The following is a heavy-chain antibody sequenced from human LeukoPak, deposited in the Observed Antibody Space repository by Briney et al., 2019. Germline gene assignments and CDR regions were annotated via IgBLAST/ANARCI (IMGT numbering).Heavy chain of an antibody. CDR1: GGSISSSSYY. V-gene: IGHV4-39*07. Sequence: SETLSLTCTVSGGSISSSSYYWGWIRQPPGKGLEWIGSIYYSGSTYYNPSLKSRVTISVDTSKNQFSLKLSSVTAADTAVYYCASPIEGVLSGYGKGGAFDIWGQGTMVTVSS. CDR3: ASPIEGVLSGYGKGGAFDI. CDR2: IYYSGST. D-gene: IGHD5-12*01. J-gene: IGHJ3*02.